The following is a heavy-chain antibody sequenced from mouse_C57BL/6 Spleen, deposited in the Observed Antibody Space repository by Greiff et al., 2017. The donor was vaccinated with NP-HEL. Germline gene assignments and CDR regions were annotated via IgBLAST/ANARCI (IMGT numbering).Heavy chain of an antibody. CDR3: TIGLRSFDY. V-gene: IGHV14-4*01. D-gene: IGHD2-14*01. CDR2: IDPENGDT. Sequence: VQLQQSGAELVRPGASVKLSCTASGFNIKDDYMHWVKQRPEQGLEWIGWIDPENGDTEYASKFQGKATITADTSSNTAYLQLSSLTSEDTAVYYCTIGLRSFDYWGQGTTLTVSS. CDR1: GFNIKDDY. J-gene: IGHJ2*01.